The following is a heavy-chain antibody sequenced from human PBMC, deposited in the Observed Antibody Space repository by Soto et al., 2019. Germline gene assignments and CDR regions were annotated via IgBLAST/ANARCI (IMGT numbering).Heavy chain of an antibody. V-gene: IGHV1-69*01. CDR2: IIPIFGTA. CDR3: ARIYREVVVEDAFDI. J-gene: IGHJ3*02. D-gene: IGHD3-22*01. Sequence: QVQLVQSGAEVKKPGSSVKVSCKASGGTFSSYAISWVRQAPGQGLEWMGGIIPIFGTANYAQTFQGRVTITADESTSRAYMELRSLRSEDTAVYSGARIYREVVVEDAFDIWGQGTMVTVSS. CDR1: GGTFSSYA.